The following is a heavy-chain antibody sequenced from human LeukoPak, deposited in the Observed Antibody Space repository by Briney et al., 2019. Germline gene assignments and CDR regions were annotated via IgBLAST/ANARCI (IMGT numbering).Heavy chain of an antibody. CDR1: GGSISSSNW. CDR2: IYHSGST. Sequence: PSGILSLTCAVSGGSISSSNWWSWVRQPPGKGLEWIGEIYHSGSTNYNPSLKSRVTISVDKSKNQFSLKLSSVTAADTAVYYCAREGSGSYRYYFDYWGQGTLVTVSS. J-gene: IGHJ4*02. D-gene: IGHD1-26*01. CDR3: AREGSGSYRYYFDY. V-gene: IGHV4-4*02.